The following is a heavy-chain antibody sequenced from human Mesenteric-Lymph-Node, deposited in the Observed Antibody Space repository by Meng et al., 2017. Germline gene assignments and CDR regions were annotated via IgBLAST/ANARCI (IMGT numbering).Heavy chain of an antibody. V-gene: IGHV1-2*06. CDR3: ARGEGPTDY. J-gene: IGHJ4*02. CDR2: INPKSGGT. Sequence: ASVKVSCKASGDTFIGYYIHWVRQAPGQGLEWMGRINPKSGGTNYAQKFQGRVTMTRDTSISTAYMELSRLRSDDTAVYYCARGEGPTDYWGQGTLVTVSS. D-gene: IGHD1-26*01. CDR1: GDTFIGYY.